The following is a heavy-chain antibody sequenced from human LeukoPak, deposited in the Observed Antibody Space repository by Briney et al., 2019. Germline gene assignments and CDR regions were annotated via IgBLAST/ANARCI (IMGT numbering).Heavy chain of an antibody. Sequence: SVEVSCKASGGTFSSYAISWVRQAPGQGLEWMGGIIPIFGTANYAQKFQGRVTITADESTSTAYMELSSLRSEDTAVYYCARVISGYEGNWGQGTLVTVSS. D-gene: IGHD5-12*01. J-gene: IGHJ4*02. V-gene: IGHV1-69*13. CDR3: ARVISGYEGN. CDR1: GGTFSSYA. CDR2: IIPIFGTA.